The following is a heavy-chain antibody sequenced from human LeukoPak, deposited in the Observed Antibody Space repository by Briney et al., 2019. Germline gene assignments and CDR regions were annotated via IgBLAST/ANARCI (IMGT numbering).Heavy chain of an antibody. CDR3: AKEGTPSKPSDLDH. D-gene: IGHD1/OR15-1a*01. CDR2: IRYDGSDK. Sequence: GGSLRLSCAASGFIFTDYGMHWVRQAPGKGLEWLTFIRYDGSDKYYADSVKGRFTISRDNSKNTLYLQMNSLTSEDTAVYYCAKEGTPSKPSDLDHWGQRILVTVSS. CDR1: GFIFTDYG. V-gene: IGHV3-30*02. J-gene: IGHJ4*02.